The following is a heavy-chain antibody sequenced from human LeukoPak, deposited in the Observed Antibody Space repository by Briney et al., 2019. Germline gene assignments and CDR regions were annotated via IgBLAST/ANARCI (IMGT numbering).Heavy chain of an antibody. CDR1: GGSISSGGYS. V-gene: IGHV4-30-2*01. Sequence: SETLSLTCAVSGGSISSGGYSWSWIRQPPGKGLEWIGYIYHSGSTYYNPSLKSRVTISVDRSKNQFSLKLSSVTAADTAVYYCARRTKKTYYYGMDVWGQGTTVTVSS. CDR2: IYHSGST. D-gene: IGHD1-1*01. J-gene: IGHJ6*02. CDR3: ARRTKKTYYYGMDV.